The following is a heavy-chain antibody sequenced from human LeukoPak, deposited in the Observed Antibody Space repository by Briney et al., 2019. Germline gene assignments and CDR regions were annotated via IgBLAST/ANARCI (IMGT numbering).Heavy chain of an antibody. D-gene: IGHD3-10*01. J-gene: IGHJ4*02. Sequence: SETLSLTCTVSGGSISSGGYYWSWIRQHPGKGLEWIGYIYYSGSTYYNPSLKSRVTISVDTSKNQFSLKLSSVTAADTAVYYCARGPPFSLVGDFEGRRKYYFDYWGQGTLVTVSS. V-gene: IGHV4-31*03. CDR3: ARGPPFSLVGDFEGRRKYYFDY. CDR1: GGSISSGGYY. CDR2: IYYSGST.